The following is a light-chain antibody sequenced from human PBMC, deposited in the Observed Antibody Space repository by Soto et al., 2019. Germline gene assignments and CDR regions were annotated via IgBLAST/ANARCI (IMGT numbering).Light chain of an antibody. Sequence: EIVLTQSPGTLSLSPGERATLSCRASQSVSSNYLAWYQLKPGQAPRLLIYGASSRATGIPDRFSGSGSGTDFTLTVSRLEPEDFAVYYCQQYGSSPPWTFGQGTKVEIK. V-gene: IGKV3-20*01. J-gene: IGKJ1*01. CDR1: QSVSSNY. CDR2: GAS. CDR3: QQYGSSPPWT.